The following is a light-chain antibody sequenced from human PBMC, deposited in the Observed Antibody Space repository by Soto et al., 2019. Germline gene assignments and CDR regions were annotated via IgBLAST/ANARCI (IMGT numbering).Light chain of an antibody. V-gene: IGKV1-5*03. CDR2: EAA. CDR3: PHQSYR. CDR1: QSLCKL. Sequence: DIQMTQSPSTLSASVGDSVTITCLAPQSLCKLLAWYQQKPGNAPKRLIYEAASLDSGVPSRFSGSGSGTEFSLTISSLQPDDFSTYYRPHQSYRLGQGPRLEIK. J-gene: IGKJ2*03.